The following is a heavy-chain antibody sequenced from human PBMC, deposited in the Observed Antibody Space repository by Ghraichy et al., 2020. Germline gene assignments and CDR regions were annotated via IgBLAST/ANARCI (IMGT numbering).Heavy chain of an antibody. CDR3: ARTSGIAAAGVPYYYYGMDV. CDR1: GFSLSTSGMC. D-gene: IGHD6-13*01. CDR2: IDWDDDK. J-gene: IGHJ6*02. Sequence: SGPTLVKPTQTLTLTCTFSGFSLSTSGMCVSWIRQPPGKALEWLALIDWDDDKYYSTSLKTRLTISKDTSKNQVVLTMTNMDPVDTATYYCARTSGIAAAGVPYYYYGMDVWGQGTTVTVSS. V-gene: IGHV2-70*01.